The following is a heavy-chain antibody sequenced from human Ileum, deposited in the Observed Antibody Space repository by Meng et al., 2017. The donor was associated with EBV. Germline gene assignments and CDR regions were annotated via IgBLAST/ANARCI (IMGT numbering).Heavy chain of an antibody. D-gene: IGHD6-13*01. J-gene: IGHJ4*02. CDR2: TYYRSKWYN. CDR3: ARALGQLVHFDY. Sequence: HVKRQRVGTGLVTPGEPLSLPWTISEDSVSNNRSGWNWIMQSPSRGLEWLGRTYYRSKWYNDYAVSVKSRIIINPDTSKNQFSLQLNSVTPEDTAVYYRARALGQLVHFDYWGQGTLVTVSS. V-gene: IGHV6-1*01. CDR1: EDSVSNNRSG.